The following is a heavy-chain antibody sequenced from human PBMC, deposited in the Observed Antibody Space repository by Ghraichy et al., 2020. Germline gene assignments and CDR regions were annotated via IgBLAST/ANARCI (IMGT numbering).Heavy chain of an antibody. V-gene: IGHV3-21*01. CDR2: ISSSGRYI. CDR3: ARGTDGGRYFSYQTS. D-gene: IGHD1-26*01. J-gene: IGHJ5*02. CDR1: GFTFSNFN. Sequence: GSLRLSCAASGFTFSNFNMNWVRQAPGKGLEWVSSISSSGRYIYYGVSVEGRFTISRDNAKNSLSLQMDSLSAEDTAVYYCARGTDGGRYFSYQTSWGQGTLVTVSS.